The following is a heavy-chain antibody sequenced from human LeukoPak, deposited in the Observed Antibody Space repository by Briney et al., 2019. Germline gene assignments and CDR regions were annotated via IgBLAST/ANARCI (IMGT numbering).Heavy chain of an antibody. Sequence: SETLSLTCTVSGDSISGYYWSWIRQPPGKGLEWIGYIYYSGSTNYNPSLKSRVTISVDTSKNQFSLKLTSVTAADTAVYYCARTTEGGYTYGYFYYYYMDVWGKGTTVTISS. CDR2: IYYSGST. CDR1: GDSISGYY. J-gene: IGHJ6*03. D-gene: IGHD5-18*01. CDR3: ARTTEGGYTYGYFYYYYMDV. V-gene: IGHV4-59*01.